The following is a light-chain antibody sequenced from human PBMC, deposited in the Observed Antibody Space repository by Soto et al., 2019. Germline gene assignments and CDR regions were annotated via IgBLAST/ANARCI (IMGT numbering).Light chain of an antibody. CDR3: SSYTSTMTNV. CDR2: DVV. CDR1: SSDVGGFNS. V-gene: IGLV2-14*03. J-gene: IGLJ1*01. Sequence: QSALTQPPSVSGSPGQSITISCTGTSSDVGGFNSVSWYQLRPGTAPKLILYDVVDRPSGVSYRFSGSKSGNTASLTISGLQAADEADYFCSSYTSTMTNVFGSGTKLTVL.